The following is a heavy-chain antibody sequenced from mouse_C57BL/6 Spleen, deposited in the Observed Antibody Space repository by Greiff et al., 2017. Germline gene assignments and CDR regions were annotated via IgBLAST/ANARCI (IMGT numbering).Heavy chain of an antibody. CDR1: GFTFSDYY. CDR3: AREDYHYAMDY. V-gene: IGHV5-16*01. J-gene: IGHJ4*01. D-gene: IGHD2-4*01. CDR2: INYDGSST. Sequence: DVQLVESEGGLVQPGSSMKLSCTASGFTFSDYYMAWVRQVPEKGLEWVANINYDGSSTYYLDSLKSRFIISRDNAKNILYLQMSSLKSEDTATYYCAREDYHYAMDYWGQGTSVTVSS.